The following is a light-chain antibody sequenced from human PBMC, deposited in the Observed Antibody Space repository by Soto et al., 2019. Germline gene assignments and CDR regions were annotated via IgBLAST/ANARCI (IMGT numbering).Light chain of an antibody. J-gene: IGLJ1*01. CDR3: TSYTSSSTPYV. V-gene: IGLV2-14*01. CDR1: SSEVGGYTY. CDR2: DVS. Sequence: QSVLTQPASVSGSPGQSITISSAGTSSEVGGYTYVSWYQQHPGKAPKLMIYDVSNRPSGVSNRFSGSKSGNTASLTISGLQAKDEADYYCTSYTSSSTPYVFGGGTKLTVL.